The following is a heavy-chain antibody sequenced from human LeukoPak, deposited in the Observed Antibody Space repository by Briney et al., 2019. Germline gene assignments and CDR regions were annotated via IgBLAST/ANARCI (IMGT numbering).Heavy chain of an antibody. Sequence: SQTLSLTCAISGDSVSVKSDVWNWIRQSPSRGLQWLGRTYYRSKWINDYATSVKSRIIISPDTSKNQFSLHLNSVTPEDTAVYYCARDADWAYDAFDIWGQGTMVTVSS. CDR1: GDSVSVKSDV. CDR2: TYYRSKWIN. D-gene: IGHD3-9*01. V-gene: IGHV6-1*01. J-gene: IGHJ3*02. CDR3: ARDADWAYDAFDI.